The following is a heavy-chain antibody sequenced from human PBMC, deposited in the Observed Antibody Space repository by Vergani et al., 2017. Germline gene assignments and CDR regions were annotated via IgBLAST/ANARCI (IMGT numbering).Heavy chain of an antibody. CDR2: IYTSGST. J-gene: IGHJ3*02. D-gene: IGHD3-3*01. Sequence: QVQLQESGPGRVKPSETLSLTCTVSGGSISSYYWSWIRQPAGKGLEWIGRIYTSGSTNYNPSLKSRVTMSVDTSKNQFSLKLSSVTAADTAVYYCAREGYDFWSGGSNAFDIWGQGTMVTVSS. CDR3: AREGYDFWSGGSNAFDI. CDR1: GGSISSYY. V-gene: IGHV4-4*07.